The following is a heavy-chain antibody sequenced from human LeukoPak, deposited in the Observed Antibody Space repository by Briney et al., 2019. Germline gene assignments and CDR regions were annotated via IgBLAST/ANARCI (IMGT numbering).Heavy chain of an antibody. D-gene: IGHD3-10*01. CDR3: VRDGSGSDFSLDH. Sequence: GGSLRLSCVGSGFNFDNYYMSWVRQAPGKRLEWVADIRHDGSDVYNVDSVRGRFTISRDNAKNSVFLQMNSLKDEDTAVYYCVRDGSGSDFSLDHWGQGTLVTVSS. CDR1: GFNFDNYY. CDR2: IRHDGSDV. J-gene: IGHJ4*02. V-gene: IGHV3-7*04.